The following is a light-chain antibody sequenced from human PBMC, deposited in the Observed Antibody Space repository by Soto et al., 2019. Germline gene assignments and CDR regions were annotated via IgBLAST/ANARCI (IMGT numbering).Light chain of an antibody. CDR1: SSNIGAGYD. Sequence: QSVLTQPPSVSGAPGQRVTISCTGSSSNIGAGYDVHWYQQLPGTAPKLLIYGNSNRPSGVPDRFSGSKSGTSASLAITGLQAEDAEDYYCQSYVSSLSAVLGGGTKLTFL. J-gene: IGLJ3*02. CDR3: QSYVSSLSAV. CDR2: GNS. V-gene: IGLV1-40*01.